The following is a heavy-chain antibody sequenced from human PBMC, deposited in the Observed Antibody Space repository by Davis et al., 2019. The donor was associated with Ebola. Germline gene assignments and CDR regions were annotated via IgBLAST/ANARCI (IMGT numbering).Heavy chain of an antibody. CDR1: GGSISSYY. V-gene: IGHV4-59*01. Sequence: SETLSLTCTVSGGSISSYYWSWIRQPPGKGLEWIGYLYYSGSTNYNPSLQSRVTISGDTSKNQVSLKLSSVTAADTAVYYCAREFAYWGQGTLVTVSP. CDR2: LYYSGST. CDR3: AREFAY. J-gene: IGHJ4*02.